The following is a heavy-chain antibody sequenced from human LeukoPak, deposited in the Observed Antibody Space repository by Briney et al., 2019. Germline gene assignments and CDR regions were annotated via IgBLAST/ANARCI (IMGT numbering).Heavy chain of an antibody. CDR2: IKSDGSST. Sequence: GGSLRLSCAASGFTFSSYWMHWVRQAPGKGLVWVSHIKSDGSSTRYADSVKGRFTISRDNAKNTLYLQMNSLRAEDTAVYYCATDIVVVVAAPHISWGQGTLVTVSS. D-gene: IGHD2-15*01. J-gene: IGHJ4*02. CDR3: ATDIVVVVAAPHIS. V-gene: IGHV3-74*01. CDR1: GFTFSSYW.